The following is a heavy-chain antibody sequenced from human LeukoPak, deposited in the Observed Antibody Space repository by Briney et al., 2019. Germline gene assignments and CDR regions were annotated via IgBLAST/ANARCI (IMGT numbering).Heavy chain of an antibody. D-gene: IGHD3-16*01. CDR3: AKDDNYIRFLS. J-gene: IGHJ5*02. CDR2: ISGSGGNT. V-gene: IGHV3-23*01. CDR1: GFTFSSHG. Sequence: GGSLRLSCAASGFTFSSHGMNWVRQAPGKGLEWASGISGSGGNTYYADSVKGRFTISRDNSKNTLYLQMNSLRAEDTAVYYCAKDDNYIRFLSWGQGTLVTVSS.